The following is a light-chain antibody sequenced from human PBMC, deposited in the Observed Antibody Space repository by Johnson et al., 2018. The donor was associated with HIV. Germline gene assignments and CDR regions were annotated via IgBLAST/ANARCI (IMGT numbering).Light chain of an antibody. CDR1: SSNIGNNY. V-gene: IGLV1-51*01. CDR3: GTWDSSLSAYV. J-gene: IGLJ1*01. CDR2: DTN. Sequence: QSVLTQPPSVSAAPGQKVTISCSGSSSNIGNNYVSWYQQLPGTGPKLLIYDTNKRPSGIPDRFSGSKSGTSATLGITGLQTGDEADYYCGTWDSSLSAYVFGTGTKVTVL.